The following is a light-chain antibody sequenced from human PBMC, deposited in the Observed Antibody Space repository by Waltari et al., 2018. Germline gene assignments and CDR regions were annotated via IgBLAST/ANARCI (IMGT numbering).Light chain of an antibody. CDR1: SSDVGGYKY. CDR3: SSYSSSSSVYV. V-gene: IGLV2-14*01. CDR2: EVS. Sequence: QSALTQPASVSGSPGQSITIPFPGSSSDVGGYKYVSWYQQEPGKAPKPIIYEVSNRPSGVSNRFSASKSGNTASLTISGLQAEDEADYYCSSYSSSSSVYVFGTGTKVTVL. J-gene: IGLJ1*01.